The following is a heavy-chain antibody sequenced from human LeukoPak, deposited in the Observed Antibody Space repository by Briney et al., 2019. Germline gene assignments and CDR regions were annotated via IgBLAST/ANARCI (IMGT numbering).Heavy chain of an antibody. CDR1: GGSFSGYY. D-gene: IGHD3-3*01. Sequence: KPSETLSLTCAVYGGSFSGYYWSWIRQPPGKGLEWIGEINHSGSTNYNPSLKSRVTISVDTSKNQFSLKLSSVTAADTAVYYCARHSPRVLRFLEWLPNDYWGQGTLVTVSS. V-gene: IGHV4-34*01. J-gene: IGHJ4*02. CDR3: ARHSPRVLRFLEWLPNDY. CDR2: INHSGST.